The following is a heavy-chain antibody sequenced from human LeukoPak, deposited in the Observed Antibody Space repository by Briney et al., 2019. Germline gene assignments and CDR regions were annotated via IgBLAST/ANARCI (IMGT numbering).Heavy chain of an antibody. CDR2: INHSGST. D-gene: IGHD5-18*01. CDR1: GGSFSGYY. CDR3: ARGREGTAMVTDLDY. Sequence: PSETLSLTCAVYGGSFSGYYWSWIRQPPGKGLEWIGEINHSGSTNYNPSLKSRVTISVDTSKNQFSLKLSSVTAADTAVYYCARGREGTAMVTDLDYWGQGTLVTVSS. J-gene: IGHJ4*02. V-gene: IGHV4-34*01.